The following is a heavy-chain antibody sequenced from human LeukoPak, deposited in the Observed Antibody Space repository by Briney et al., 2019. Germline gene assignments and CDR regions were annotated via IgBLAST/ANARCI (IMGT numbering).Heavy chain of an antibody. D-gene: IGHD6-13*01. V-gene: IGHV1-2*02. CDR1: GYTFTGYY. J-gene: IGHJ4*02. Sequence: ASVKVSCKASGYTFTGYYLHWVRQAPGQGLEGMGCVNPNSGETNYAQKFQGSVTMTRATSISTAYMELSRLTSDDPAVYYCARDLRAAAGPTLPDYWGQGTLVTVSS. CDR2: VNPNSGET. CDR3: ARDLRAAAGPTLPDY.